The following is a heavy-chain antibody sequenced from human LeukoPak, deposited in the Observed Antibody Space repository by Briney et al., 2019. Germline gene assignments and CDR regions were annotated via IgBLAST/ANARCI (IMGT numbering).Heavy chain of an antibody. CDR2: INPSGGST. J-gene: IGHJ4*02. CDR3: ARGGSPDFWSGNFDY. D-gene: IGHD3-3*01. CDR1: GYTFTSYY. Sequence: ASVKVSCKASGYTFTSYYMHWVRQAPGQGLEWMGIINPSGGSTSYAQKFQGRVTMTRDMSTSTVYMELSSLRSEDTAVYYCARGGSPDFWSGNFDYWGQGTLVTVSS. V-gene: IGHV1-46*01.